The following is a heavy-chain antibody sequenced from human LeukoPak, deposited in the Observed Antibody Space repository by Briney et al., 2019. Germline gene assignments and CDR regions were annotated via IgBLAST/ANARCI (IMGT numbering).Heavy chain of an antibody. CDR1: GGSIISDY. V-gene: IGHV4-59*01. D-gene: IGHD1-26*01. J-gene: IGHJ6*03. CDR2: IYYSGST. Sequence: SETLSLTCTVSGGSIISDYWSWFRQPPGKGLEWTGYIYYSGSTNYNPSLKSRVTILVDTSKNQFSLKLSSVTAADTAVYYCARWTYSGSYYYMDVWGKGTTVTVSS. CDR3: ARWTYSGSYYYMDV.